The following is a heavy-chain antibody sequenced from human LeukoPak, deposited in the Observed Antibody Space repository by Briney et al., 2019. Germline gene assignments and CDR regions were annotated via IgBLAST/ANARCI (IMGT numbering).Heavy chain of an antibody. D-gene: IGHD2/OR15-2a*01. Sequence: ASMKVSCKSSGFTFTDHYIHWVRQGPGQGLEWMGYIGPHSTSTSSPQEFQGRVTMTRDASMSTAYMELTRLTSDDTAVYYCVREGEGPLSKDFDYWGQGTLVTVSS. J-gene: IGHJ4*02. V-gene: IGHV1-2*02. CDR2: IGPHSTST. CDR1: GFTFTDHY. CDR3: VREGEGPLSKDFDY.